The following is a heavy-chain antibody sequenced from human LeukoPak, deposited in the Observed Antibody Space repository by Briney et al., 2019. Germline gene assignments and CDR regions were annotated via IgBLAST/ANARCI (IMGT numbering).Heavy chain of an antibody. J-gene: IGHJ4*02. D-gene: IGHD3-3*01. V-gene: IGHV3-7*03. CDR2: IKLDGSEK. Sequence: PGGSLRLSCVASGFTFGKYWMSWVRQAPGKGLEWVANIKLDGSEKNYVDSVKGRFTISRDNTKNSLYLQMNSLRAEDTAVFYCATDQYDTWSRRGNFDSWGQGTLVTVSS. CDR3: ATDQYDTWSRRGNFDS. CDR1: GFTFGKYW.